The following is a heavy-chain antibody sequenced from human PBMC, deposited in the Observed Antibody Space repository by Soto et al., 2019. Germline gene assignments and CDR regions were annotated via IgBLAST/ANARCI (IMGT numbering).Heavy chain of an antibody. J-gene: IGHJ4*02. CDR1: GFTFSTYA. V-gene: IGHV3-23*01. CDR3: AKDKIYCGGDCYTQYYFDN. D-gene: IGHD2-21*01. Sequence: GGSLRLSCTASGFTFSTYAMSWVRQAPGTGLEWVSGISGSSGSTFYADSVKGRFTISRDNSKNTRYLQMNSLRADDTAMYFCAKDKIYCGGDCYTQYYFDNWGQGTLVTVSS. CDR2: ISGSSGST.